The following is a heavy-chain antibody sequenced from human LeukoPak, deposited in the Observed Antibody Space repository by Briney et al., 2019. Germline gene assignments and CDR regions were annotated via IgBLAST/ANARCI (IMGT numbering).Heavy chain of an antibody. Sequence: GSSVKVSCKASGGTFSSYAISLVRQAPGQGLEWMGRIIPIFGTANYAQKFQGRVTITTDESTSTAYMELSSLRSEDTAVYYCARALMVYASYLDAFDIWGQGTMVTVSS. D-gene: IGHD2-8*01. V-gene: IGHV1-69*05. CDR2: IIPIFGTA. CDR3: ARALMVYASYLDAFDI. J-gene: IGHJ3*02. CDR1: GGTFSSYA.